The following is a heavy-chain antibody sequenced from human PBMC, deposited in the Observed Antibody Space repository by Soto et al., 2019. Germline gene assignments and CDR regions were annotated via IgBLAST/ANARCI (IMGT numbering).Heavy chain of an antibody. D-gene: IGHD5-12*01. Sequence: QVQLVQSGAEVKKPGASVKVSCKVSGYTLTELSMHWVRQAPGKGLEWMGGFDPEDGETIYAQKFQGRVTMTEDTSTDTAYMELSSLRSEDTAVYYCATSPGYSGYYCHYYYMDVWGKGTTVTVSS. V-gene: IGHV1-24*01. J-gene: IGHJ6*03. CDR3: ATSPGYSGYYCHYYYMDV. CDR1: GYTLTELS. CDR2: FDPEDGET.